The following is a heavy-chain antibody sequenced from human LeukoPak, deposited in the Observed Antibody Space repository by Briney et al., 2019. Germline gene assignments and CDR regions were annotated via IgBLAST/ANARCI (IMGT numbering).Heavy chain of an antibody. V-gene: IGHV1-24*01. D-gene: IGHD2-2*01. Sequence: ASVKVSCKVSGDSLTDLSMHWVRQAPGKGLEWMGGIDLEDVETVYAQKFEDRLTVTEDTSTGTAYIELRSLTSEDTALYYCATGTSTALRGLDVWGQGTTVTVSS. CDR1: GDSLTDLS. J-gene: IGHJ6*02. CDR2: IDLEDVET. CDR3: ATGTSTALRGLDV.